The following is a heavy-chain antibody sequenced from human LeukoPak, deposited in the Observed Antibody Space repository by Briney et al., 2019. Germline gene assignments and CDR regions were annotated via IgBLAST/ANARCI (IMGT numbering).Heavy chain of an antibody. Sequence: PSETLSLTCTVSGGSISSSSYYWGWIRQPPGKGLEWIGSIYYSGSTYYNPSLRSRVAISIDTSNNRFSLRLGSVTAADTAVYFCATTARHCSEYWGQGTLVTVSS. J-gene: IGHJ4*02. CDR1: GGSISSSSYY. D-gene: IGHD6-6*01. CDR2: IYYSGST. CDR3: ATTARHCSEY. V-gene: IGHV4-39*07.